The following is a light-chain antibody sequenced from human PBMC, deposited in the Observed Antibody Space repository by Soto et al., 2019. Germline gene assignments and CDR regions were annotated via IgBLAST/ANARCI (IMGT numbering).Light chain of an antibody. Sequence: QSVLTQPASVSGSPGQSITISCTGTSSDVGGYNYVSWYQQHPGKAPRLMIYDVSSRPSGVSYRFSGSKSGNTASLTISGLQTEDEADYYCSSYTSSNTSYVFGTGTKVTVL. V-gene: IGLV2-14*01. CDR2: DVS. CDR3: SSYTSSNTSYV. J-gene: IGLJ1*01. CDR1: SSDVGGYNY.